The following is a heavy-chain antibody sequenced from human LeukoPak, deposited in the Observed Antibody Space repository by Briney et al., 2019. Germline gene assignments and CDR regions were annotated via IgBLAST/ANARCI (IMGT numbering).Heavy chain of an antibody. D-gene: IGHD1-20*01. V-gene: IGHV3-21*01. J-gene: IGHJ4*02. CDR1: GLTFSSYS. CDR2: ISSSSSYI. CDR3: ARFRYLEGPQSDY. Sequence: PGGSLRLSCAASGLTFSSYSMNWVRQAPGKGLEWVSSISSSSSYIYYADSVKGRFTISRDNAKNSLYLQVNSLRAEDTAVYYCARFRYLEGPQSDYWGQGTLVTVSS.